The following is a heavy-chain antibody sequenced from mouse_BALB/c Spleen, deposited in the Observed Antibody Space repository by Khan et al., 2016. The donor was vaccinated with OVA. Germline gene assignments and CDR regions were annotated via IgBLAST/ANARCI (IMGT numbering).Heavy chain of an antibody. J-gene: IGHJ1*01. CDR3: TRDGNYAHWYFDV. D-gene: IGHD2-1*01. Sequence: EVELVESGGGLVRPGGSLKLSCAASGFSFTSYTMSWVRQTPEKRLEWVATISSGSTYTYYPDSVKGRFTISRDNPKNTLYLQMSSLKSEDTAMYYCTRDGNYAHWYFDVWGAGTTVTVSS. V-gene: IGHV5-6-4*01. CDR1: GFSFTSYT. CDR2: ISSGSTYT.